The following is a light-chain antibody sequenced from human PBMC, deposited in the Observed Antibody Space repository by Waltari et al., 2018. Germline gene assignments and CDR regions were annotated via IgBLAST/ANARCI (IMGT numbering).Light chain of an antibody. CDR2: DVS. CDR3: SSESSDKVVL. Sequence: QSALTQPASVSGSPGQSVSISCTGTSRDVGDSNSVSWFQDRPGQGPKVIIYDVSDRPSGVPDRFSGSKSGNTASLAISGLQAEDEADYYCSSESSDKVVLFGGGTKVTVL. CDR1: SRDVGDSNS. V-gene: IGLV2-14*03. J-gene: IGLJ3*02.